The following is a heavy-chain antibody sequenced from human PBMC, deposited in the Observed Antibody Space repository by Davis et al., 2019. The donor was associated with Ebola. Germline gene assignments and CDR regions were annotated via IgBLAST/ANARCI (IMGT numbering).Heavy chain of an antibody. CDR3: ARGRGYYDFWSGYYTDEGMDV. Sequence: GESLKISCAASGFTFSSYGMHWVRQAPGKGLAWVAVISYDGSNKYYADSVKGRFTISRDNSKNTLYLQMNSLRAEDTAVYYCARGRGYYDFWSGYYTDEGMDVWGQGTTVTVSS. CDR2: ISYDGSNK. CDR1: GFTFSSYG. V-gene: IGHV3-30*03. D-gene: IGHD3-3*01. J-gene: IGHJ6*02.